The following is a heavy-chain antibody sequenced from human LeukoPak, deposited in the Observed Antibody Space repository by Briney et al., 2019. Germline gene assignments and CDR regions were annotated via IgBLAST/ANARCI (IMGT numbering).Heavy chain of an antibody. Sequence: SETLSLTCTVSGGSINSYYWNWIRQPPGKGLEWTGYIYNSGSTNYNPSLKSRVSMSIDTSKNQFSLKLTSVTATDTAVYYCAAAAAGTGVDYWGQGTLVTVSS. CDR1: GGSINSYY. V-gene: IGHV4-59*08. D-gene: IGHD6-13*01. CDR3: AAAAAGTGVDY. J-gene: IGHJ4*02. CDR2: IYNSGST.